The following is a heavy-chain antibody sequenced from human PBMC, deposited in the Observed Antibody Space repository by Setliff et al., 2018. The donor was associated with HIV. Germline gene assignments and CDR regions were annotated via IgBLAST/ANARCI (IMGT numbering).Heavy chain of an antibody. CDR2: IIPILGIA. CDR1: GGTFNSYA. Sequence: SVKVSCKASGGTFNSYAIKWVRQAPGQGLECMGEIIPILGIASYAQKFQGRVTFSADTSTSTAYMELSGLRSEDTAVYYCARDAGIPMVQGRWPLDYWGQGTLVTVSS. CDR3: ARDAGIPMVQGRWPLDY. J-gene: IGHJ4*02. V-gene: IGHV1-69*10. D-gene: IGHD3-10*01.